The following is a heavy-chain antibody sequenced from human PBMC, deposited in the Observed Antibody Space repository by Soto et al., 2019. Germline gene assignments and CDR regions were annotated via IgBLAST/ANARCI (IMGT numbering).Heavy chain of an antibody. CDR2: IKPDGSAT. CDR3: FGGNGGPQ. CDR1: DFTFRNYW. J-gene: IGHJ4*02. V-gene: IGHV3-7*03. D-gene: IGHD3-16*01. Sequence: EVQLVESGGDLVQPGGSLRLSCATSDFTFRNYWMNWVRQAPGKGLEWVANIKPDGSATNYVDSVKGRFTISRDNVRNSVSLQMNSLRVEDTAVYSCFGGNGGPQWGQGTLVTVS.